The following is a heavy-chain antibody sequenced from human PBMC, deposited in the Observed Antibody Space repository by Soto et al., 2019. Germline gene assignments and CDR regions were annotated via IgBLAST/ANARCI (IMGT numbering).Heavy chain of an antibody. J-gene: IGHJ4*02. CDR2: IYYSGST. D-gene: IGHD2-15*01. V-gene: IGHV4-31*03. CDR3: AVGVVAATHFDY. Sequence: QVQLQESGPGLVKPSQTLSLTCTVSGGSISSGGYYWSWIRQHPGKGLEWIGYIYYSGSTYYNPSLKRRVTISVDTHKNPFSLKLSSVTAADTAVYYCAVGVVAATHFDYWGQGTLVTVSS. CDR1: GGSISSGGYY.